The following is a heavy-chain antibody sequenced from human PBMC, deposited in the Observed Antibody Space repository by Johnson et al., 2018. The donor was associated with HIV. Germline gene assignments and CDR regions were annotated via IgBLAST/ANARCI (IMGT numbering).Heavy chain of an antibody. CDR1: GFTFSSYT. CDR3: TYSSAWSPGAFDI. D-gene: IGHD6-19*01. J-gene: IGHJ3*02. Sequence: QVQLVESGGGLVQPGGSLRLSCAASGFTFSSYTMHWVRQAPGKGLEWVAVISYDGSNKSYAASVKGRFTISRDNSKNTLYLQMNSLRAEDTAVFYCTYSSAWSPGAFDIWGQGTMVTVSS. V-gene: IGHV3-30-3*01. CDR2: ISYDGSNK.